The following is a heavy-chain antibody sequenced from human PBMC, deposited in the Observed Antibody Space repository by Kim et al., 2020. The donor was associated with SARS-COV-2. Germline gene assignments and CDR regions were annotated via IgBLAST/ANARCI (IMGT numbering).Heavy chain of an antibody. D-gene: IGHD3-10*01. Sequence: SETLSLTCTVSGGSISSSSYYWGWIRQPPGKGLEWIGSIYYSGSTYYNPSLKSRVTISVDTSKNQFSLKLSSVTAADTAVYYCARQEGVYYYGSGSLILHDAFDIWGQGTMVTVSS. CDR1: GGSISSSSYY. J-gene: IGHJ3*02. CDR2: IYYSGST. CDR3: ARQEGVYYYGSGSLILHDAFDI. V-gene: IGHV4-39*01.